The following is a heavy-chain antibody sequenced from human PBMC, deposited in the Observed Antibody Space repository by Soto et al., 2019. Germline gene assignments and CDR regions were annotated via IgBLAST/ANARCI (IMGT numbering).Heavy chain of an antibody. CDR3: ARELEDTAMADY. V-gene: IGHV4-31*03. CDR1: GGSISSGGYY. CDR2: IYYSGST. Sequence: LSLTCTVSGGSISSGGYYWSWIRRHPGKGLEWIGYIYYSGSTYYNPSLKSRVTISVDTSKNQFSLKLSSVTAADTAVYYCARELEDTAMADYWGQGTLVTVSS. D-gene: IGHD5-18*01. J-gene: IGHJ4*02.